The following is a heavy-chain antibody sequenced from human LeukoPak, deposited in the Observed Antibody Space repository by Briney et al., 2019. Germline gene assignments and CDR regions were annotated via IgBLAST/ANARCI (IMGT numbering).Heavy chain of an antibody. Sequence: ASVKVSCKASGYTFTGYYMHWVRQAPGQGLGWMGWINPNSGGTNYAQKFPGRVTMTRDTSISTAYMELSRLRCDDTAVYYCARDPRYSSSSPYYFDYWGQGTLVTVSS. CDR2: INPNSGGT. CDR1: GYTFTGYY. CDR3: ARDPRYSSSSPYYFDY. V-gene: IGHV1-2*02. J-gene: IGHJ4*02. D-gene: IGHD6-6*01.